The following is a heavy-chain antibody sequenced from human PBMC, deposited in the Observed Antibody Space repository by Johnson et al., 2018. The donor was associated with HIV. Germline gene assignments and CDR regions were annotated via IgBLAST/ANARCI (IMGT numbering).Heavy chain of an antibody. CDR1: GFTVSSNY. CDR2: IYSGGST. Sequence: VQLLESGGGLIQPGGSLRLSCAASGFTVSSNYMSWVRQAPGKGLAWVSVIYSGGSTNYADSVKGRFTISRDNSKNTLYLQMNSLRAADTAVYYCAREGGSSGPDAFDIWGQGTMVTVSS. V-gene: IGHV3-53*01. D-gene: IGHD3-16*01. CDR3: AREGGSSGPDAFDI. J-gene: IGHJ3*02.